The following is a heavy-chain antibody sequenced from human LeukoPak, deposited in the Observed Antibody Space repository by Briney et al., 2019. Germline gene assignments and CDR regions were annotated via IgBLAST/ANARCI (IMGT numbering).Heavy chain of an antibody. D-gene: IGHD2-15*01. CDR1: GYIFTAYY. CDR2: INPNSGGT. J-gene: IGHJ3*02. V-gene: IGHV1-2*02. CDR3: ARDLSGGALGAFDI. Sequence: ASVNVSCKASGYIFTAYYIHWLRPAPGQGLERMGWINPNSGGTSFALNFQGRVTLTRDASISTVYMELSRLRSDDTAVYYCARDLSGGALGAFDIWGQGTMVTVSS.